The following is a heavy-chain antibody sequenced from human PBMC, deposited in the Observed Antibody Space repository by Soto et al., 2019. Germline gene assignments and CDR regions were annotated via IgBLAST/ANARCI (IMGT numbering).Heavy chain of an antibody. V-gene: IGHV1-58*01. D-gene: IGHD3-10*02. Sequence: GASVKVSCKASGFTFTSSAVQWVRQARGQRLEWIGWIVVGSGNTNYAQKFQERVTITRDMSTSTAYMELSSLRSEDTAVYYCAADLPLGSGSLMILNYWGQGTLVTVSS. J-gene: IGHJ4*02. CDR3: AADLPLGSGSLMILNY. CDR2: IVVGSGNT. CDR1: GFTFTSSA.